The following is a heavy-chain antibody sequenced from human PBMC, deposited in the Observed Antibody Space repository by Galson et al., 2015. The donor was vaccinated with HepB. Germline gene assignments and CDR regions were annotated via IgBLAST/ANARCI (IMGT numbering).Heavy chain of an antibody. J-gene: IGHJ4*02. CDR3: ACYSGSYDGCLDY. D-gene: IGHD1-26*01. CDR2: IYYSGST. V-gene: IGHV4-59*08. CDR1: GGSISSYY. Sequence: SETLSLTCTVSGGSISSYYWSWIRQPPGKGLEWIGYIYYSGSTNYNPSLKSRVTISVDTSKNQFSLKLSSVTAADTAVYYCACYSGSYDGCLDYWGQGTLVTVSS.